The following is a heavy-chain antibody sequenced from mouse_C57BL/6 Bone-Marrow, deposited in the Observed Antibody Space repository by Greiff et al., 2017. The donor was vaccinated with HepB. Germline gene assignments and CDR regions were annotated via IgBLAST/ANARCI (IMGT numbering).Heavy chain of an antibody. CDR1: GYTFTSYW. CDR2: IHPNSGST. J-gene: IGHJ3*01. D-gene: IGHD1-1*01. V-gene: IGHV1-64*01. Sequence: VQLQQPGAELVKPGASVKLSCKASGYTFTSYWMHWVKQRPGQGLEWIGMIHPNSGSTNYNEKFKSKATLTVDKSSSTAYMQLSSLTSEDSAVYYCARSGPYYGSSWLAYWGQGTLVTVSA. CDR3: ARSGPYYGSSWLAY.